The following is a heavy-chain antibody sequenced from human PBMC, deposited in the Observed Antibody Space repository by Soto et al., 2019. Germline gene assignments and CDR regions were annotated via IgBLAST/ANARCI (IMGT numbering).Heavy chain of an antibody. Sequence: GASVKVSCKASGGTLSTNAISWVRQAPGQGLEWMGAIIPMFGSPKYAQKFQGRVTITADNPTSTIYMEMISLTSADTAVYYCARGGFVAELYTVMAAWGQGTAVTVSS. J-gene: IGHJ6*02. CDR1: GGTLSTNA. V-gene: IGHV1-69*06. CDR2: IIPMFGSP. D-gene: IGHD3-3*01. CDR3: ARGGFVAELYTVMAA.